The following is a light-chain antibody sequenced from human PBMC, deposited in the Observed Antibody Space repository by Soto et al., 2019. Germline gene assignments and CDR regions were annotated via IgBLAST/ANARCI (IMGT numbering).Light chain of an antibody. Sequence: EIVLTRSPATLSLSPGERATLSCRASQSVSSSLAWYQQKPGQAPRLLIYDASNRATGIPARFSGSGSGTDFTLTISSLEPEDFAVYYCQQRSNWLTFGGGTKVEIK. CDR2: DAS. CDR1: QSVSSS. CDR3: QQRSNWLT. J-gene: IGKJ4*01. V-gene: IGKV3-11*01.